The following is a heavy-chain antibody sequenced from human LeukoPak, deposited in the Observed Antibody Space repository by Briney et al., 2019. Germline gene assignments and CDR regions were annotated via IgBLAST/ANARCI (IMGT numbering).Heavy chain of an antibody. CDR1: GGSISSSSYY. Sequence: SETLSLTCTVSGGSISSSSYYWGWIRQPPGKGLEWIGSIYYSGSTYYNPSLKSRVTISVDTSKNQFSLKLSSVTAADTAVYYCARLWYYDILTGYYFDYWGQGTLVTVSS. CDR3: ARLWYYDILTGYYFDY. V-gene: IGHV4-39*01. D-gene: IGHD3-9*01. J-gene: IGHJ4*02. CDR2: IYYSGST.